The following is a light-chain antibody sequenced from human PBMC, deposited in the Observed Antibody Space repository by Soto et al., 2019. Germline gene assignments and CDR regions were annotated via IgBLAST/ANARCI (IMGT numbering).Light chain of an antibody. V-gene: IGKV1-9*01. Sequence: DIQLTQSPSFLSASVGDRITITCRARMGISSFLAWYQQKPGKAPNFLIYAASTLQSGVPSRFSGSGSGTEFTLTISTLQPEDFATYYCQQVKSYPLNFGGGTKVEIK. CDR2: AAS. CDR3: QQVKSYPLN. J-gene: IGKJ4*01. CDR1: MGISSF.